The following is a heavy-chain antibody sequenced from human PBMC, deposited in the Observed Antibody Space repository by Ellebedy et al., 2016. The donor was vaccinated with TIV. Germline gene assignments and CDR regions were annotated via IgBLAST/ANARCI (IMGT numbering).Heavy chain of an antibody. J-gene: IGHJ2*01. D-gene: IGHD5-24*01. V-gene: IGHV5-51*01. CDR1: GYSFTSYW. CDR3: ARGRGLQYWYFDL. CDR2: IYPGDSDT. Sequence: GESLKISCQGSGYSFTSYWIGWVRQEPGKGLEWMGIIYPGDSDTKYSPSFQGQVTISADKSVSTAYLQWSNLKASDTATYYCARGRGLQYWYFDLWGRGTLVTVSS.